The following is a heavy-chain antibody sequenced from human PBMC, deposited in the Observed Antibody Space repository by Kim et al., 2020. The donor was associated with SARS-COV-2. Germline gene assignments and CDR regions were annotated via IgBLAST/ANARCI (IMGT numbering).Heavy chain of an antibody. D-gene: IGHD5-18*01. Sequence: YTQKLQGRVTRTTDTSTSTAYMGLRSLRSDDTAVYYCARGYSYGTSFDYWGQGTLVTVSS. J-gene: IGHJ4*02. CDR3: ARGYSYGTSFDY. V-gene: IGHV1-18*01.